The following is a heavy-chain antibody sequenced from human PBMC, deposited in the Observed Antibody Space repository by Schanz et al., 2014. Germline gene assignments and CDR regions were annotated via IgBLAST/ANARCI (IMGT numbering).Heavy chain of an antibody. CDR2: INPHNGVT. CDR3: ARESVSRTRLFDP. J-gene: IGHJ5*02. Sequence: QVQLVQSGAEVKKPGASVKVSCKASGNTFTGYYMHWVRQAPGQGLEWMGWINPHNGVTAYAQKFQGRVTMTRDTSINTAYMDLSSLRSDDTAVYYCARESVSRTRLFDPWGQGTLVTVSS. V-gene: IGHV1-2*02. D-gene: IGHD3-3*01. CDR1: GNTFTGYY.